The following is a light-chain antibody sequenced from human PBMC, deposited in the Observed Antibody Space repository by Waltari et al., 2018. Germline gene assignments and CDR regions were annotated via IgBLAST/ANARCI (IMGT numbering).Light chain of an antibody. CDR2: WTS. J-gene: IGKJ4*01. Sequence: DLVMTQSPDSLAVSLGERATINCKSSQTLFRSSDTRNHLAWYQQRPGQPPKLLIYWTSTRESGVPDRFSGGGAGTDFTLTISSLQAEDVAVYYCQQYFDIPTFGGGTKVEIK. V-gene: IGKV4-1*01. CDR3: QQYFDIPT. CDR1: QTLFRSSDTRNH.